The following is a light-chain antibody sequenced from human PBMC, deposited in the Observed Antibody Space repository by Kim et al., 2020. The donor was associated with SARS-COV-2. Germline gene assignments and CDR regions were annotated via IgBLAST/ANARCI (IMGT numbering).Light chain of an antibody. V-gene: IGKV3-15*01. CDR2: GAS. J-gene: IGKJ1*01. CDR1: QSVSSN. Sequence: VSPGERATLPCRASQSVSSNLAWYQQKPGQAPRLLIYGASTRATGIPARFSGSGSGTEFTLTINSLQSEDFAVYYCQQYNNWPGTFGQGTKVDIK. CDR3: QQYNNWPGT.